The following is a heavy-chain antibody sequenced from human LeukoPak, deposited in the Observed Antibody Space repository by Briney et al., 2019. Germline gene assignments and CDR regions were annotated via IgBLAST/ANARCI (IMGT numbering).Heavy chain of an antibody. CDR3: ARGICGVGIHSNWFNP. CDR1: GYSISSGYY. Sequence: PSETLTLTCTVSGYSISSGYYWGWLRPPAGKGLEVSCSIYHSESTYYNPALKGRDTISVDTAKHQFSLKLHSVASADTAVHCCARGICGVGIHSNWFNPWGQGTLVTVSS. V-gene: IGHV4-38-2*02. CDR2: IYHSEST. D-gene: IGHD3-3*02. J-gene: IGHJ5*02.